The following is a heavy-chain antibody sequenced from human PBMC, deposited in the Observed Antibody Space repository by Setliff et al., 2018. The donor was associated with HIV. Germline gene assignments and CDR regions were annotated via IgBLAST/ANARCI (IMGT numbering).Heavy chain of an antibody. D-gene: IGHD3-16*01. CDR2: IYNPGST. Sequence: PSETLSLTCNVSGGSITNFYWSWIRQPPGKGLGWIGYIYNPGSTNFNPSLQSRVSMSVDVSTNQFSLRLTSVTAADTAVYYCARLRLAVMMSLDYFDLWGQGTLVTVSS. CDR3: ARLRLAVMMSLDYFDL. CDR1: GGSITNFY. V-gene: IGHV4-4*09. J-gene: IGHJ4*02.